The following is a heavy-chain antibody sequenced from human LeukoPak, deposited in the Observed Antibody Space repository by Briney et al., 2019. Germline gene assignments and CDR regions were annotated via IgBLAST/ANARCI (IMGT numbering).Heavy chain of an antibody. J-gene: IGHJ4*02. V-gene: IGHV3-15*01. CDR1: GFAFSYAW. CDR3: TTASDYGAFDH. CDR2: LKSKNDGGTT. Sequence: GGSLRLSCAASGFAFSYAWMNWVRQSPGRGLEWVGLLKSKNDGGTTDYAAPVNGRFTISRDDPKSTLFLHMNSLNVEDTAVYYCTTASDYGAFDHWGQGTLLTVSS. D-gene: IGHD4-17*01.